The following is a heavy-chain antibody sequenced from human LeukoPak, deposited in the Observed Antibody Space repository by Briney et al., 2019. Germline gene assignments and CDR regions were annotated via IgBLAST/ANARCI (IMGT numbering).Heavy chain of an antibody. V-gene: IGHV4-39*01. J-gene: IGHJ4*02. CDR1: GGSISSTSYY. CDR2: IYYSGST. Sequence: SETLSLNCTVSGGSISSTSYYWAWIRQPPDKALACIGSIYYSGSTYYNPSLKSRITISVDTSKNQFSLKLSSVTAADTAVYYCARLAIYSSGEDSWGQGTLVTVSS. D-gene: IGHD6-19*01. CDR3: ARLAIYSSGEDS.